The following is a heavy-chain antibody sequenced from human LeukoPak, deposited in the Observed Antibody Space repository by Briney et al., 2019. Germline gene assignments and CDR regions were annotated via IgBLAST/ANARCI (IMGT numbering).Heavy chain of an antibody. CDR3: ARDQEGFDY. Sequence: ASVKVSCKASGYTFTNNYLHWVRQAPGQGLEWMGMIYPRDGSTSYAQNFQGRVTVTRDTSTTTVHMELRGLRSEDTAVYYCARDQEGFDYRGQGTVVTVSS. V-gene: IGHV1-46*01. CDR2: IYPRDGST. CDR1: GYTFTNNY. J-gene: IGHJ4*02.